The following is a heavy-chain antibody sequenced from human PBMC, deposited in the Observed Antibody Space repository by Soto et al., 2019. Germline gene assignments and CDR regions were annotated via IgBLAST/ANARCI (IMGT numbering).Heavy chain of an antibody. CDR1: GFTFSNYA. CDR2: ISGSGGSA. J-gene: IGHJ3*01. D-gene: IGHD6-19*01. V-gene: IGHV3-23*01. Sequence: GGSLRLSCAASGFTFSNYAMTGVRQPPGMGLEWVSVISGSGGSADYADSVQGRFTISRDNSKNTLYLQMNILRAEDTAIYFCVREGSGWYSRGSFDVWGRGTMVTGSS. CDR3: VREGSGWYSRGSFDV.